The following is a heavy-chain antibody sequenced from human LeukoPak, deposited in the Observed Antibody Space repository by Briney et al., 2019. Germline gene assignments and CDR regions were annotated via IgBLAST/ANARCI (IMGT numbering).Heavy chain of an antibody. CDR2: ISGSGGST. Sequence: GGSLRLSCAASGFTFSSYAMSWVRQAPGKGLEWVSAISGSGGSTYYADSVEGRFTISRDNSKNTLYLQMNSLRAEDTAVYYCVKDLVFEVSDPWGQGTLVTVSS. CDR3: VKDLVFEVSDP. V-gene: IGHV3-23*01. CDR1: GFTFSSYA. J-gene: IGHJ5*02. D-gene: IGHD3-3*01.